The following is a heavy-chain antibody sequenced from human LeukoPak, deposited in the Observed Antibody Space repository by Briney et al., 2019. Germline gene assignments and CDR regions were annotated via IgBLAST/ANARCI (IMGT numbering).Heavy chain of an antibody. Sequence: GGSLRLSCTASGFTFGDYAMSWVRQAPGKGLEWVGFIRSKAYGGTTEYAASVKGRFTTSRDDSKSIAYLQMNRLTTEETAVYYCTRDHIVVVTAIPARDYMDVWPHLLSYMDVWGKGTTVTISS. V-gene: IGHV3-49*04. CDR3: TRDHIVVVTAIPARDYMDVWPHLLSYMDV. CDR1: GFTFGDYA. D-gene: IGHD2-21*02. CDR2: IRSKAYGGTT. J-gene: IGHJ6*03.